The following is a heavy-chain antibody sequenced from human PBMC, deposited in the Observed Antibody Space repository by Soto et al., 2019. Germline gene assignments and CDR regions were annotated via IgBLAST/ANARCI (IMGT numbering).Heavy chain of an antibody. CDR3: ARLYGSGRGWFDP. J-gene: IGHJ5*02. CDR2: INPSGGST. D-gene: IGHD3-10*01. CDR1: GYTFTSYY. Sequence: ASVKVPCKASGYTFTSYYMHWVRQAPGQGLEWMGIINPSGGSTSYAQKFQGRVTMTRDTSTSTVYMELSSLRSEDTAVYYCARLYGSGRGWFDPWGQGTLVTVSS. V-gene: IGHV1-46*01.